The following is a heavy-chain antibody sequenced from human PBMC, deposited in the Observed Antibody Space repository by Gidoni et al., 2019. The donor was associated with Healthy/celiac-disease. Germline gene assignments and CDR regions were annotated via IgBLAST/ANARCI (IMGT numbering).Heavy chain of an antibody. D-gene: IGHD6-13*01. V-gene: IGHV3-74*01. CDR2: INSDGSST. J-gene: IGHJ4*02. CDR3: ARQGLGSWYMRFDY. Sequence: EVQLVESGGGLVQPGGSLRLSCAASGFTFSSYWMHWVRQAPGKGLVWVSRINSDGSSTSYADSVKGRFTISRDNAKNTLYLQMNSLRAEDTAVYYCARQGLGSWYMRFDYWGQGTLVTVSS. CDR1: GFTFSSYW.